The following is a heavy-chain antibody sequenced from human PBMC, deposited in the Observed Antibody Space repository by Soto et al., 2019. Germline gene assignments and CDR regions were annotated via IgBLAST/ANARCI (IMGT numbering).Heavy chain of an antibody. Sequence: GGSLRLSCAASGFAFYSYAMTWVRQAPGKGLEWVSTIDGSGDGTHHTDSVKGRFTISRDNSKNTLFLQMNSLRADEDTAVYFCAKGQWYWGGFFDSWGQGTLVTVSS. J-gene: IGHJ4*02. V-gene: IGHV3-23*01. D-gene: IGHD6-19*01. CDR1: GFAFYSYA. CDR2: IDGSGDGT. CDR3: AKGQWYWGGFFDS.